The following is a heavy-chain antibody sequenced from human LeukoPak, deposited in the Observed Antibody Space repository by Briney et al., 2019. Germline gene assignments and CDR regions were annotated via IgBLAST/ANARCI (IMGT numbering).Heavy chain of an antibody. J-gene: IGHJ4*02. CDR3: ARPLNSYGDYGS. D-gene: IGHD4-17*01. V-gene: IGHV4-39*07. CDR1: GVSISSSNSY. CDR2: IYYSGST. Sequence: SETLSLTCTVSGVSISSSNSYWGWIRQPPGKGLEWIGSIYYSGSTYYHPSLKSRVTISVDTSKNQFSLKLRSVTAADTAVYYCARPLNSYGDYGSWGQGTLVTVSS.